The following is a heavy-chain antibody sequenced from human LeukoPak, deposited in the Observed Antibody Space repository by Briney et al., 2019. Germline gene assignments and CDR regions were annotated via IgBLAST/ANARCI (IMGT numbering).Heavy chain of an antibody. D-gene: IGHD6-19*01. Sequence: ASVKVSCKASGYTFTGYYMHWVRQAPGQGLEWMGWINPNSGGTDYAQKFQGRVTMTRDTSISTAYMELSRLRSDDTAVYYCASMIAVAVAFDYWGQGTLVTVSS. V-gene: IGHV1-2*02. CDR3: ASMIAVAVAFDY. J-gene: IGHJ4*02. CDR2: INPNSGGT. CDR1: GYTFTGYY.